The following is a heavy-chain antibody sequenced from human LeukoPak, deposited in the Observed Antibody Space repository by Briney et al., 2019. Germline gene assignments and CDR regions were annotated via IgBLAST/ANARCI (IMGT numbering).Heavy chain of an antibody. CDR3: ARSRYGYYGMDV. D-gene: IGHD3-9*01. CDR1: GYTFTSYG. Sequence: ASVKVSCKASGYTFTSYGISWVRQAPGQGLEWMGWISAYDGNTNYAQKLQGRVTMATDTSTSTAYMELRSLRSDDTAVYYCARSRYGYYGMDVWGQGTTVTVSS. CDR2: ISAYDGNT. V-gene: IGHV1-18*01. J-gene: IGHJ6*02.